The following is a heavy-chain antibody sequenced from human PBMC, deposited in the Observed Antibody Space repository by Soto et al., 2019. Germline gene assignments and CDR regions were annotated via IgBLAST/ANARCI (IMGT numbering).Heavy chain of an antibody. J-gene: IGHJ6*02. D-gene: IGHD6-6*01. Sequence: GGSLRLSCAASGFTFRSYGMHWVRQAPGKGLEWVAVIWYDGSNKYYADSVKGRFTISRDNSKNTLYLQMNSLRAEDTAVYYSARDKGSSSVWVYYYYGMDVWGQGTTVTVSS. CDR3: ARDKGSSSVWVYYYYGMDV. V-gene: IGHV3-33*01. CDR1: GFTFRSYG. CDR2: IWYDGSNK.